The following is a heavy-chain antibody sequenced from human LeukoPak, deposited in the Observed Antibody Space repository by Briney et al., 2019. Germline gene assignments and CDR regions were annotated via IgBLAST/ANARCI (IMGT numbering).Heavy chain of an antibody. V-gene: IGHV1-2*02. CDR2: INPNSGGT. Sequence: GASVKVSCKASGYTFTGYYMHWVRQAPGQGLEWMGWINPNSGGTNYAQKFQGRVTMTRDTSISTAYMELSRLRSDDTAVYYCARDATTLWFGGGKDSDYYYMDVWGKGTTVTISS. J-gene: IGHJ6*03. D-gene: IGHD3-10*01. CDR3: ARDATTLWFGGGKDSDYYYMDV. CDR1: GYTFTGYY.